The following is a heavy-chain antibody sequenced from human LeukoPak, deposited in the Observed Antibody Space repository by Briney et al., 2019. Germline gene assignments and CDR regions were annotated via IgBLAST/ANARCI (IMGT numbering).Heavy chain of an antibody. Sequence: SETLSLTCTVSGGSISSYYWSWIRQPPGKGLEWIGYIYTSGSTNYNPSLKSRVTISVDTSKNQFSLKLSSVTAADTAVYHCARLVTYSDSSGYYYDYWGQGTLVTVSS. CDR2: IYTSGST. D-gene: IGHD3-22*01. CDR1: GGSISSYY. CDR3: ARLVTYSDSSGYYYDY. J-gene: IGHJ4*02. V-gene: IGHV4-4*09.